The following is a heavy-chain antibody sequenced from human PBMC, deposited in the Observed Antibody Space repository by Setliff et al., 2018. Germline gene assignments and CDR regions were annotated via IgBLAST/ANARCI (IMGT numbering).Heavy chain of an antibody. J-gene: IGHJ4*02. CDR1: GYSITGGYY. D-gene: IGHD6-13*01. CDR2: ISHSGST. CDR3: ARRGMGSSWFQGYFDY. Sequence: SETLSLTCAVSGYSITGGYYWGWIRQPPGKGLEWIGSISHSGSTFYNPSHKSRVTISIDTSKNQFSLNLNSVTAADTAEYYCARRGMGSSWFQGYFDYWGQGTLVTVSS. V-gene: IGHV4-38-2*01.